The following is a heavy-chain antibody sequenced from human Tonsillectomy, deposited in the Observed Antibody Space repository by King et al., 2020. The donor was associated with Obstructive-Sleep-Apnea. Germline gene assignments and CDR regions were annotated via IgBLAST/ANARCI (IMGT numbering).Heavy chain of an antibody. CDR1: GYTFTNHA. V-gene: IGHV7-4-1*02. CDR2: INTDTGKP. J-gene: IGHJ4*02. D-gene: IGHD1-26*01. Sequence: QLVQSESELKKPGASVTISCKTSGYTFTNHAINWVRQAPGQGLRWMGWINTDTGKPTYAQGFTGRFVFSLDTSVRTAFLQINSLEADDTAVYFCARADPTAWDYWGQGTRVTVSS. CDR3: ARADPTAWDY.